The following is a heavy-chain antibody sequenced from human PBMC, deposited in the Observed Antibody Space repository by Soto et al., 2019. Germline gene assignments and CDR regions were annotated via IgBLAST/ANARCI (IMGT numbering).Heavy chain of an antibody. CDR2: XXYXGXT. D-gene: IGHD6-6*01. J-gene: IGHJ4*02. V-gene: IGHV4-59*01. CDR1: GGSISSYY. Sequence: PSETLSLTCTVSGGSISSYYWSWIRQPPGKGLXWXGXXXYXGXTXYXXXXKSRVTISADTSKNQFSLNLNSVTAAHTAVYYCARGSEAARPLDYWGQGTLVTVSS. CDR3: ARGSEAARPLDY.